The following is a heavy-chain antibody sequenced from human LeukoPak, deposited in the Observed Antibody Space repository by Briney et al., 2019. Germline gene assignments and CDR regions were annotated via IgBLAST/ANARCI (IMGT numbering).Heavy chain of an antibody. CDR1: GITFSNYD. J-gene: IGHJ4*02. V-gene: IGHV3-23*01. D-gene: IGHD4-23*01. Sequence: GGSLRLSCAASGITFSNYDMNWVRQAPGKGLEWVSAITRSSGSTYYTDSVKGRFTVSRDNSKNTLYLQMNSLRGEDTAVYYCARNRGGNEFDYWGQGTLVTVSS. CDR2: ITRSSGST. CDR3: ARNRGGNEFDY.